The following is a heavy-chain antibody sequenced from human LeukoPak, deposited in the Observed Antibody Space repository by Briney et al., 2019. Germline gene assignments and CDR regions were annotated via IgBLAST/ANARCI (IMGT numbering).Heavy chain of an antibody. J-gene: IGHJ5*02. CDR3: ARALVRGVIITSDWFDP. D-gene: IGHD3-10*01. CDR1: GYTFTGYY. Sequence: ASVKVSCKASGYTFTGYYMHWVRQAPGQGLEWMGWINPNSGGTNYAQKFQGRVTKTRDTSISTAYMELSRLRSDDTAVYYCARALVRGVIITSDWFDPWGQGTLVTVSS. V-gene: IGHV1-2*02. CDR2: INPNSGGT.